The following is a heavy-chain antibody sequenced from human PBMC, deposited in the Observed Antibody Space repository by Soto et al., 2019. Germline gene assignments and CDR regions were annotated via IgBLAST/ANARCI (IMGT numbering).Heavy chain of an antibody. D-gene: IGHD1-1*01. CDR2: ISAHNGNT. Sequence: QGHLVQSGSEVKKPGASVTVSCKGSGYAFTTYGITWVRQAPGQGIEWMGWISAHNGNTNYAQKLQGSVTVTRDTSTSTAYMELRSLRSDDTAVYYCARGRYGDYWGQGALVTVSS. CDR1: GYAFTTYG. V-gene: IGHV1-18*01. CDR3: ARGRYGDY. J-gene: IGHJ4*02.